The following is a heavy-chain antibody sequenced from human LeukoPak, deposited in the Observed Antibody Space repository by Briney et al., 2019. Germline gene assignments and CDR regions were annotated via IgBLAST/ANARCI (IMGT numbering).Heavy chain of an antibody. D-gene: IGHD3-9*01. V-gene: IGHV3-15*01. CDR1: GFTFSNAW. CDR3: TTGILTGYYKRAADY. J-gene: IGHJ4*02. Sequence: GGSLRLSCAASGFTFSNAWMSWVRQAPGKGLEWVGRIKSKTDGGTTDYAAPVKGRFTISRDDSKNTLYLQMSSLKTEDTAVYYCTTGILTGYYKRAADYWGQGTLVTVSS. CDR2: IKSKTDGGTT.